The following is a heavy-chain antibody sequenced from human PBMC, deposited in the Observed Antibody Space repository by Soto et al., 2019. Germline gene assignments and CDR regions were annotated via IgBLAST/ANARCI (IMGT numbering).Heavy chain of an antibody. CDR1: GYTLTELS. CDR3: ATSWELLPVDPYYYYGMDV. Sequence: ASVKVSCKVSGYTLTELSMHWVRQAPGKGLEWMGGFDPEDGETIYAQKFQGRVTMTEDTSTDTAYMELSSLRSEDTAVYYCATSWELLPVDPYYYYGMDVWGQGTTVTVS. D-gene: IGHD1-26*01. J-gene: IGHJ6*02. V-gene: IGHV1-24*01. CDR2: FDPEDGET.